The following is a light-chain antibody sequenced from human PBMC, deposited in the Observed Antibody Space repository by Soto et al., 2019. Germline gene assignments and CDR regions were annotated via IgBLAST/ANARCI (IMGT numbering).Light chain of an antibody. V-gene: IGLV1-44*01. J-gene: IGLJ2*01. CDR2: SNN. Sequence: QSVLTQPPSASGAPGQRVTISCSGSASNIGRDPVNWYQQVPGTAPKLLIYSNNQRPSGVPDRFSGSKSGTSASLAISGLQSEDEADYYCAAWDDSLNGVVFGGGTQLTVL. CDR3: AAWDDSLNGVV. CDR1: ASNIGRDP.